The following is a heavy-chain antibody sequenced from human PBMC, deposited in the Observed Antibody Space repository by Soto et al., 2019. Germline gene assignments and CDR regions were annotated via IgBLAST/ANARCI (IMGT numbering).Heavy chain of an antibody. Sequence: GESLNISCKGSGYSFTSYWIGWVRQMPGKGLEWMGIIYPGDSDTRYSPSFQGQVTISADKSISTAYLQWDSLKASDTAMYYCARLSGSYYEPFDYWGQGTLVTVSS. CDR1: GYSFTSYW. D-gene: IGHD1-26*01. V-gene: IGHV5-51*01. CDR2: IYPGDSDT. CDR3: ARLSGSYYEPFDY. J-gene: IGHJ4*02.